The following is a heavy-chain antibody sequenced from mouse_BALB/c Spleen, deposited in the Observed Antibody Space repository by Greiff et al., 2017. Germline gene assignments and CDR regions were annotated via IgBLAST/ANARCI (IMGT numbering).Heavy chain of an antibody. CDR1: GYSFTGYY. Sequence: EVQLQQSGPELVKPGASVKISCKASGYSFTGYYMHWVKQSHVKSLEWIGRINPYNGATSYNQNFKDKASLTVDKSSSTAYMELHSLTSEDSAVYYCAREGDDGYYYGFAYWGQGTLVTVSA. CDR2: INPYNGAT. D-gene: IGHD2-3*01. J-gene: IGHJ3*01. CDR3: AREGDDGYYYGFAY. V-gene: IGHV1-31*01.